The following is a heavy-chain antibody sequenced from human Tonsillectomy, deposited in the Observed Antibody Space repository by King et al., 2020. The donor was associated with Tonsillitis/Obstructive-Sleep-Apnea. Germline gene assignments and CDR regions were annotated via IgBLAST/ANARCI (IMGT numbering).Heavy chain of an antibody. CDR2: IYYIGST. J-gene: IGHJ4*02. CDR3: ARTRDPLGSFDS. Sequence: LQLQESGPGLVKPSETLSLTCTVSGGSISSSSCYWGCIRQPPGKGLEWIGTIYYIGSTYSSPSLKTPFTISVDTSKNQFSLSLTSVTAADTAVYYCARTRDPLGSFDSWGQGTLVTVSS. V-gene: IGHV4-39*01. D-gene: IGHD3-16*01. CDR1: GGSISSSSCY.